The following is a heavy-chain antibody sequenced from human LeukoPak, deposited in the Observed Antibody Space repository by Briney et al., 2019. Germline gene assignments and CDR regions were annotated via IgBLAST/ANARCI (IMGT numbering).Heavy chain of an antibody. J-gene: IGHJ4*02. CDR1: GFTFSSYS. V-gene: IGHV3-23*01. D-gene: IGHD5-12*01. CDR2: SSGNGDST. Sequence: GGSLRLSCAASGFTFSSYSMNWVRQAPGKGLEWVSTSSGNGDSTYYADSVKGRFTISRDNSKNTLYLQMNSLRAEDTAVYYCAKGARGGFDYWGQGTLVTVSS. CDR3: AKGARGGFDY.